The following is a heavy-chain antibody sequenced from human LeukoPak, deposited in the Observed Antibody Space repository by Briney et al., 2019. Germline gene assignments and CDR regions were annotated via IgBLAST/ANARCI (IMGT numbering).Heavy chain of an antibody. CDR3: AKNRGYDSSGYYAVQFDY. D-gene: IGHD3-22*01. CDR1: GFTFSSYA. Sequence: GGSLRLSCAASGFTFSSYAKSWVRQAPGKGLEWVSAISGSGGSTYYADSVKGRFTISRDNSKNTLYLQMNSLRAEDTAVYYCAKNRGYDSSGYYAVQFDYWGQGTLVTVSS. CDR2: ISGSGGST. V-gene: IGHV3-23*01. J-gene: IGHJ4*02.